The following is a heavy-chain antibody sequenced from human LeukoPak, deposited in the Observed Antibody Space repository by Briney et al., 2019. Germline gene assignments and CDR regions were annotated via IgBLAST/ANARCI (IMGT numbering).Heavy chain of an antibody. J-gene: IGHJ3*02. CDR2: ISSSSGYT. Sequence: PGGSLRLSCAASGFTFSDYYMSWIRQAPGKGLEWVSYISSSSGYTNYADSVKGRFTISRDNAKNSLYLQMNSLRAEDTAVYYCARDRGPAVDDYGDYVKGNDAFDIWGQGTMVTVSS. V-gene: IGHV3-11*05. D-gene: IGHD4-17*01. CDR3: ARDRGPAVDDYGDYVKGNDAFDI. CDR1: GFTFSDYY.